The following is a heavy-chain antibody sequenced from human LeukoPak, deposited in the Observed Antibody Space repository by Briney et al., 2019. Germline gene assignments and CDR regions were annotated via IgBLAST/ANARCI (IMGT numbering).Heavy chain of an antibody. J-gene: IGHJ4*02. V-gene: IGHV3-48*02. CDR1: GFTFSSYS. CDR3: ARGRAGFFFDY. Sequence: PGGSLRLSCEASGFTFSSYSMNWVRQAPGQGLEWVSYISSSSSSMHYADSVRGRFTISRDNAENSLYLQMNSLRHEDTAVFYCARGRAGFFFDYWGPGTLVTVSS. CDR2: ISSSSSSM. D-gene: IGHD6-19*01.